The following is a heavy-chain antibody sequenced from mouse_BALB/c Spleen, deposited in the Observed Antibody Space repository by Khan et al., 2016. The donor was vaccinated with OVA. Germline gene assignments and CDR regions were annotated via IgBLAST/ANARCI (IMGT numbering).Heavy chain of an antibody. V-gene: IGHV1-18*01. J-gene: IGHJ4*01. D-gene: IGHD3-3*01. CDR2: INPKNGIT. CDR3: ARDTRRY. Sequence: EVQLQESGPELVKPGASVKISCKTSGYTFTEYTLHWVKQSPGKSLEWIGVINPKNGITSYNQKFKGKATLTVDKSSSTAYMEFRSLTSEDSAVYYCARDTRRYWGQGTSVTVSS. CDR1: GYTFTEYT.